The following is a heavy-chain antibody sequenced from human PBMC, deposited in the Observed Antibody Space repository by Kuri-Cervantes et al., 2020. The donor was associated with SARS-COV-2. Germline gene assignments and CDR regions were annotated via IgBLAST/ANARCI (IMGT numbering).Heavy chain of an antibody. D-gene: IGHD3-22*01. CDR2: IRYDGSNQ. CDR1: GFTFSSYG. Sequence: GGSLRLSCATSGFTFSSYGMHWVRQAPGMGLEWVTFIRYDGSNQYYGDSVKGRFTISRDSSKNTLYLQMNSLRAEDTAVYYCAKAGPYYYDSSGYPIDYWGQGTLVTVSS. V-gene: IGHV3-30*02. CDR3: AKAGPYYYDSSGYPIDY. J-gene: IGHJ4*02.